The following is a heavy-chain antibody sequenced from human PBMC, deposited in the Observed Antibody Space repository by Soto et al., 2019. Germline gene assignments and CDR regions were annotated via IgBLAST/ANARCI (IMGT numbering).Heavy chain of an antibody. CDR3: AKSHDYSNYVVYYYGMDV. CDR2: ISGSGGST. J-gene: IGHJ6*02. CDR1: GFTFSSYA. V-gene: IGHV3-23*01. Sequence: GGSLRLSCAASGFTFSSYAMSWVRQAPGKGLEWVSAISGSGGSTYYTDSVKGRFTISRDNSKNTPYLQMNSLRAEDTAVYYCAKSHDYSNYVVYYYGMDVWGQGTTVTVSS. D-gene: IGHD4-4*01.